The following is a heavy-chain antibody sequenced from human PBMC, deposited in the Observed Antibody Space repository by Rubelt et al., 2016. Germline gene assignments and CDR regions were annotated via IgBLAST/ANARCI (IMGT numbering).Heavy chain of an antibody. Sequence: GKGLEWVSAISGSGGSTYYADSVKGRFTISRDNAKNSLYLQMNSLRAEDTAVYYCARGGTAVALAMQTGVGFDYWGQGTLVTVSS. J-gene: IGHJ4*02. CDR2: ISGSGGST. V-gene: IGHV3-23*01. CDR3: ARGGTAVALAMQTGVGFDY. D-gene: IGHD6-19*01.